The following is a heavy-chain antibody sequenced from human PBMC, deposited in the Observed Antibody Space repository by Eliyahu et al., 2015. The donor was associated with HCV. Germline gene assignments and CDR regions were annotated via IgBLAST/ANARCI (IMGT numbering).Heavy chain of an antibody. V-gene: IGHV1-2*02. CDR2: INPNSGGT. CDR3: ARNQPRWEPESDY. J-gene: IGHJ4*02. Sequence: QVQLVQSGAEVKKPGASVKVSCKASGYTFTGYYMHWVRQAPGQGLEWMGWINPNSGGTNYSQKFQGRVTMTRDTSISTGYMELSRLRSDDSAVYYCARNQPRWEPESDYWGQGTLVTVSS. D-gene: IGHD1-26*01. CDR1: GYTFTGYY.